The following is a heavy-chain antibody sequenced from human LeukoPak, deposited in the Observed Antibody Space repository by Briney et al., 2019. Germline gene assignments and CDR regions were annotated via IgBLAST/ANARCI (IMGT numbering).Heavy chain of an antibody. D-gene: IGHD2-2*01. CDR2: MRSEGNNK. Sequence: PGGSLSLSCALSEFTFSKYAMHWVRQSPGTGREGVAFMRSEGNNKFYADSVKGRFTISRDNSRSTLYLQKNSQRAEYTAVYYCATEGRDCTTTSCSWSGAFDYWGQGTVVTVSS. V-gene: IGHV3-30*02. CDR1: EFTFSKYA. J-gene: IGHJ3*01. CDR3: ATEGRDCTTTSCSWSGAFDY.